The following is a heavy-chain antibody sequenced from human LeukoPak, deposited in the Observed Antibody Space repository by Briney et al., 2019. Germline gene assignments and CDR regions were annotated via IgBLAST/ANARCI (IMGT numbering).Heavy chain of an antibody. CDR2: IYSGGSS. CDR1: GFTVSSNY. V-gene: IGHV3-66*01. Sequence: GGSLRLSCAASGFTVSSNYMSWVRQGPGKGLEWVSVIYSGGSSYYADSVKGRFTIFRDNSKNTLYLQMNSLRVEDTAVYYCACGEEYFDYWGQGTLVTVSS. J-gene: IGHJ4*02. CDR3: ACGEEYFDY. D-gene: IGHD7-27*01.